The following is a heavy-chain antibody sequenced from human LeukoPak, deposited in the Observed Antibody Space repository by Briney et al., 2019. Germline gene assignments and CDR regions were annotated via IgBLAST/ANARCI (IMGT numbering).Heavy chain of an antibody. J-gene: IGHJ4*02. CDR2: ISSGAGST. CDR3: AVPSVLYYFDY. D-gene: IGHD2-2*01. V-gene: IGHV3-23*01. Sequence: GGSLRLSCAASGFTFSSYTMSWVRQAPGKGLEWVSFISSGAGSTYYADSVKGRFTISREISKNTLYLQMNSLRAEDTAVYYCAVPSVLYYFDYWGRGTLVTVSS. CDR1: GFTFSSYT.